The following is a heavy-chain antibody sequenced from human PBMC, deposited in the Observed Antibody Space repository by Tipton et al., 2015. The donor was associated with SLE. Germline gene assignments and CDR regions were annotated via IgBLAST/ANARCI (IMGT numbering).Heavy chain of an antibody. CDR3: ARVHSGSVGTYLDY. J-gene: IGHJ4*02. V-gene: IGHV4-61*02. CDR2: IYTSGST. CDR1: GGSISSGSYY. Sequence: TLSLTCTVSGGSISSGSYYWSWIRQPAGKGLEWIGRIYTSGSTNYNPSLKSRVTISVHTSKNQFSLKLSSVTAADTAVYYCARVHSGSVGTYLDYWGQGALGTVSS. D-gene: IGHD1-26*01.